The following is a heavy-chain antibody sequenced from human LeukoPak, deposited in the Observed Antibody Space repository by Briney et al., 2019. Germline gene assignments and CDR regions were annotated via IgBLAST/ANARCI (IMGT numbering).Heavy chain of an antibody. Sequence: GRSLRLSCAASGFTFSSYGMHWVRQAPGKGLEWVAVISYDGSNKYYADSVKGRFTISRDNSKNTLCLQMNSLRAEDTAVYYCAKDQLGVGDYWGQGTLVTVSS. CDR1: GFTFSSYG. CDR3: AKDQLGVGDY. J-gene: IGHJ4*02. V-gene: IGHV3-30*18. D-gene: IGHD3-3*01. CDR2: ISYDGSNK.